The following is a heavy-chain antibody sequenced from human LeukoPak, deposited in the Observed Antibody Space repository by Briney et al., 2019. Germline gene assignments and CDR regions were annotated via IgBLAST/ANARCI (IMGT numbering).Heavy chain of an antibody. D-gene: IGHD3-10*01. Sequence: GASVKVSCKASGYTFTSYGISWVRQAPGQGLEWMGWISAYNGNTNYAQKLLGRVTMTTDTSTSTAYMELRSLRSDDTAVYYCARDTLILVRGVSPSGYWGQGTLVTVSS. J-gene: IGHJ4*02. CDR1: GYTFTSYG. CDR2: ISAYNGNT. CDR3: ARDTLILVRGVSPSGY. V-gene: IGHV1-18*01.